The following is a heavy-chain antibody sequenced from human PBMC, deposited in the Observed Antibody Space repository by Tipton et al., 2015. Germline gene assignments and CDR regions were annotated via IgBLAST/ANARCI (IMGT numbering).Heavy chain of an antibody. D-gene: IGHD5-24*01. J-gene: IGHJ6*02. Sequence: TLSLTCSLSGGSFYTYYGTWIRQPPGQGLEWIGEIYHRGTTNYNPSLRGRFTISLRTSKNQLSLRVDSVTAAGTAIYYCARGGSPIIEMAYHHYGLDVWGQGTTVTVSS. V-gene: IGHV4-34*01. CDR1: GGSFYTYY. CDR2: IYHRGTT. CDR3: ARGGSPIIEMAYHHYGLDV.